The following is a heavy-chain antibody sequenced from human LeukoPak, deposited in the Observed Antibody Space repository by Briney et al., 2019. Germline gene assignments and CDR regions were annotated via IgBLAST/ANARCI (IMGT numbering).Heavy chain of an antibody. J-gene: IGHJ4*02. V-gene: IGHV3-11*01. D-gene: IGHD1-20*01. CDR2: ISSSGSTI. CDR1: GFTFSNYY. CDR3: ARDRSYNWNGGLDY. Sequence: GRSLRLSCAASGFTFSNYYMSWIRQAPGKGLEWVSYISSSGSTIYYADSVKGRFTISRDNAKNSLYLQMNSLRAEDTAVYYCARDRSYNWNGGLDYWGQGTLVTVSS.